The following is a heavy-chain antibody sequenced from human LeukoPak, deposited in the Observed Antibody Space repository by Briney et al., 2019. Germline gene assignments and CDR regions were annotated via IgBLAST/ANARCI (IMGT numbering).Heavy chain of an antibody. V-gene: IGHV3-23*01. CDR3: AKVLHGDQYVFDY. D-gene: IGHD3-16*01. CDR2: ISNSGDRT. J-gene: IGHJ4*02. CDR1: GFTFSSYD. Sequence: GGSLRLSCVASGFTFSSYDMAWVRQAPGKGLEWVFAISNSGDRTFYADSVKGRFTISRDNSKNMVYVQMRSLRAEDTAIYYCAKVLHGDQYVFDYWGQGTLVAISS.